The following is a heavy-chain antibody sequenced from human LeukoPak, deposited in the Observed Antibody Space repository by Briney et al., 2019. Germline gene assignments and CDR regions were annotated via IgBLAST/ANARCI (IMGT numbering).Heavy chain of an antibody. CDR1: GFMFSSYG. Sequence: GRSLRLSCAASGFMFSSYGMLWVRQAPGKGLGWVAVISYDGSDKYHADSVKGRFTISRDNSKNTVYLQMNSLRAEDTAVYYCAKRGLTYYYDYWGQGTLVTVSS. D-gene: IGHD1-20*01. J-gene: IGHJ4*02. CDR3: AKRGLTYYYDY. V-gene: IGHV3-30*18. CDR2: ISYDGSDK.